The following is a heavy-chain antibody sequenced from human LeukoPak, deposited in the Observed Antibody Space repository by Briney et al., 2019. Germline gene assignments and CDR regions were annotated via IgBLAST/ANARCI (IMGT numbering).Heavy chain of an antibody. D-gene: IGHD5-18*01. Sequence: GGSLRLSCAASGFMFAANWMRLVRQAPGEGLEWVANIKGDGSDEYYADSVRGRFTISRDNAKNSLYLQMNSLRVHDTAVYFCAALDTAMIRHPGYRGEGTLVTVCS. CDR1: GFMFAANW. J-gene: IGHJ4*02. V-gene: IGHV3-7*01. CDR3: AALDTAMIRHPGY. CDR2: IKGDGSDE.